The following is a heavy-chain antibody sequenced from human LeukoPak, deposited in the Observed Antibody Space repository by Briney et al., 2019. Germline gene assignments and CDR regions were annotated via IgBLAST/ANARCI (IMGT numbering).Heavy chain of an antibody. CDR3: AKDWYYDFWSGYSN. J-gene: IGHJ4*02. V-gene: IGHV3-33*06. Sequence: GGSLRLSCAASGFTFINYGMHWVRRAPGKGLEWVAVVWYDGSNKYYADSVKGRFTISRDNSKNTLYLQMNSLRAEDTAVYYCAKDWYYDFWSGYSNWGQGTLVTVSS. CDR2: VWYDGSNK. CDR1: GFTFINYG. D-gene: IGHD3-3*01.